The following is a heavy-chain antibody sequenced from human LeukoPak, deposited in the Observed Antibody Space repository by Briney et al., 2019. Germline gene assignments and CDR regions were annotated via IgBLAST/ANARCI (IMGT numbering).Heavy chain of an antibody. Sequence: GASVKVSCKTSGYTFTSYYIHWVRQAPGQGLEWMGIINPSSGATNYAQKFQGRVTMTRDTSTSTEYMELSSQRSEDTAVYYCARATNFYYYYGMDVWGQGTTVTVSS. CDR2: INPSSGAT. D-gene: IGHD1-26*01. J-gene: IGHJ6*02. V-gene: IGHV1-46*01. CDR3: ARATNFYYYYGMDV. CDR1: GYTFTSYY.